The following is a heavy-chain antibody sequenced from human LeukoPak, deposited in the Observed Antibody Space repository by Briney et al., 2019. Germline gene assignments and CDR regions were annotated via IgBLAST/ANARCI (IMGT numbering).Heavy chain of an antibody. V-gene: IGHV1-2*02. D-gene: IGHD3-3*01. CDR1: GYTFTGYY. J-gene: IGHJ6*03. Sequence: ASVKVSCKASGYTFTGYYFHWVRQAPGQGLEWMGWINPNTAGTNYAQKFLGGVTLTWDTSISTAYMELNRLTSDDTAVYYCARGGRWGGTIFGVVIRTTYYYMDVWGKGTTVTVSS. CDR3: ARGGRWGGTIFGVVIRTTYYYMDV. CDR2: INPNTAGT.